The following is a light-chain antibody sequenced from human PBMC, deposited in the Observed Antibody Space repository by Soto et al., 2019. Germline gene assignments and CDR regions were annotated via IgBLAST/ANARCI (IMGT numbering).Light chain of an antibody. Sequence: DIQVTQSPSTLSASVGDRVTITCRASQSISSWLAWYQQKPGKAPKLLIYKASSLESGVPSRFSGSGSGTEFTLTISSLQPDDFATYYCQQYNSYPVGFGQGTKVDIK. CDR3: QQYNSYPVG. V-gene: IGKV1-5*03. CDR1: QSISSW. CDR2: KAS. J-gene: IGKJ1*01.